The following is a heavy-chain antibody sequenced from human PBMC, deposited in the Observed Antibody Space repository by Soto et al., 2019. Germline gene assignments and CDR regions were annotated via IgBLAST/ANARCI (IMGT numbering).Heavy chain of an antibody. CDR2: IYYSGST. Sequence: SETRSLTCTVSGGSISSGGYYWSWIRQHPGKGLEWIGYIYYSGSTYYNPSLKSRVTISVDTSKNQFSLKLSSVTAADTAVYYCARRLYYDSSGFEGGGMDVWGQGTTVT. J-gene: IGHJ6*02. V-gene: IGHV4-31*03. CDR3: ARRLYYDSSGFEGGGMDV. D-gene: IGHD3-22*01. CDR1: GGSISSGGYY.